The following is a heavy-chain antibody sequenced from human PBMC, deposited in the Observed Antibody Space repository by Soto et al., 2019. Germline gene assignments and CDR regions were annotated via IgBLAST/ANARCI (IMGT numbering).Heavy chain of an antibody. CDR3: ASLSRFALDY. V-gene: IGHV3-21*01. D-gene: IGHD3-16*02. J-gene: IGHJ4*02. CDR2: ISGSSTYI. CDR1: GFSFKTYS. Sequence: PGGSLRLSCAASGFSFKTYSMNWVRQAPGKGLEWVSCISGSSTYIYYTDSVKGRFTISRDNAKNSLYLQMNGLRAEDTALYYCASLSRFALDYWGQGTLVTVSS.